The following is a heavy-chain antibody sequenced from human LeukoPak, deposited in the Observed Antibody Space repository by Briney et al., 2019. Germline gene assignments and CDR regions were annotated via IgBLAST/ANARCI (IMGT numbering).Heavy chain of an antibody. CDR2: ISKDGSVK. Sequence: GGSLRLSCAASGFTFTTYWMYWVRQAPGKGLEWVATISKDGSVKYYVDSVKGRFTNSRDNAKNSLYLQMNNLRAEDTAVYYCAKDHISGWSYQLWGQGTLVTVSS. V-gene: IGHV3-7*03. J-gene: IGHJ1*01. CDR1: GFTFTTYW. CDR3: AKDHISGWSYQL. D-gene: IGHD6-19*01.